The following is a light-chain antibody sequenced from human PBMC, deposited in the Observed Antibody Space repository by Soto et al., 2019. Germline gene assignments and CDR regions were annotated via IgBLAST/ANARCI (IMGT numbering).Light chain of an antibody. V-gene: IGLV4-60*02. Sequence: QLVLTQSSSASASLGSSVKLTCTLSSGHSSYIIAWHQQQPGKAPRYLMKLEGSGTYNKGSGVPDRFSGSSSGADRYLTISNHQFEDEADYYCETWDSNSWVFGGGTQLTVL. CDR3: ETWDSNSWV. CDR1: SGHSSYI. J-gene: IGLJ3*02. CDR2: LEGSGTY.